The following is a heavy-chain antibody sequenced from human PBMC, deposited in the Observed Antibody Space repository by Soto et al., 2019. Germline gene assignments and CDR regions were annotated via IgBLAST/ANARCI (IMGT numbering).Heavy chain of an antibody. CDR1: GGSIGNRGYS. D-gene: IGHD5-18*01. Sequence: QLQLQESGSGLVKPSQTLSLTCAVSGGSIGNRGYSWSWIRQPPGKGLEWIGDISHSGNTYYNPSLKSRVIMSLDRSNNQFSLNLNSVTDADTAVYYCAGGYSSGSQVDFDYWGKGALITVSS. V-gene: IGHV4-30-2*01. CDR2: ISHSGNT. J-gene: IGHJ4*02. CDR3: AGGYSSGSQVDFDY.